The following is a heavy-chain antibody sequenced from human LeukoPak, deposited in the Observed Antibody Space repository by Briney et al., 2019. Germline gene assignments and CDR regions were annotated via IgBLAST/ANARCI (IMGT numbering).Heavy chain of an antibody. CDR2: IYYNGNT. Sequence: KPSETLSLTCTVSGGSISTYYWNWIRQPSEKGLEWIGYIYYNGNTNYNPSLKSRVTVSVDTSKNQFSMKLSSVTAADTAVYYCARAGEPYYFDYWGQGTLVTVSS. V-gene: IGHV4-59*01. CDR3: ARAGEPYYFDY. CDR1: GGSISTYY. J-gene: IGHJ4*02. D-gene: IGHD7-27*01.